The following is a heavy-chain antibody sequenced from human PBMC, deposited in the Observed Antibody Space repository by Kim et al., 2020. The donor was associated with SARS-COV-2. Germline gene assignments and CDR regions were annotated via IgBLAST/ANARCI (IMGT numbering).Heavy chain of an antibody. Sequence: SETLSLTCAVYGGSFSGYYWSWIRQPPGKGLEWIGEINHSGSTNYNPSLKSRVTISVDTSKNQFSLKLSSVTAADTAVYYCARGVATGLGASSFDYWGQGTLVTVSS. CDR3: ARGVATGLGASSFDY. CDR1: GGSFSGYY. CDR2: INHSGST. V-gene: IGHV4-34*01. D-gene: IGHD5-12*01. J-gene: IGHJ4*02.